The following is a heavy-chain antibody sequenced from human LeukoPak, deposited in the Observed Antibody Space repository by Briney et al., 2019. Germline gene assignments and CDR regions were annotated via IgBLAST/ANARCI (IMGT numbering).Heavy chain of an antibody. CDR3: ASGLVYDSSGYYAY. J-gene: IGHJ4*02. D-gene: IGHD3-22*01. Sequence: SETLSLTCTVSGGSISSYYWSWIRQPAGKGLEWIGRIYTSGSTNYNPSLKSRVTMSVDTSKNQFSLKLSSVTAADTAVYYCASGLVYDSSGYYAYWGQGTLLTVSS. CDR1: GGSISSYY. CDR2: IYTSGST. V-gene: IGHV4-4*07.